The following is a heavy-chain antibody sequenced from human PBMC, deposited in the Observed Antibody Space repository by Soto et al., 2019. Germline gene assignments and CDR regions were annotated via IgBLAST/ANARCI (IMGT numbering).Heavy chain of an antibody. CDR1: GFTFSSYA. D-gene: IGHD3-22*01. CDR3: AKDSPAAIDYYDSTPWFDP. J-gene: IGHJ5*02. V-gene: IGHV3-23*01. CDR2: ISGSGGST. Sequence: GGSLRLSCAASGFTFSSYAMSWVRQAPGKGLEWVSAISGSGGSTYYADSVKGRFTISRDNSKNTLYLQMNSLRAEDTAVYYCAKDSPAAIDYYDSTPWFDPWGQGTLVTVSS.